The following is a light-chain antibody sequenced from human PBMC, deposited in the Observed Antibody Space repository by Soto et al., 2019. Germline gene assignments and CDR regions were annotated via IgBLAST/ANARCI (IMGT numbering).Light chain of an antibody. V-gene: IGLV1-44*01. J-gene: IGLJ2*01. CDR1: SSNIGRNT. CDR2: SNN. Sequence: QSVLTQPPSASGTPGQRVTISCSGSSSNIGRNTVNWYQQFSGTAPKLLMYSNNQRPSGVPDRFSGSKSGTSASLAISGLQSEDEADYYCAAWDDSLNGVVFGGGTKVTVL. CDR3: AAWDDSLNGVV.